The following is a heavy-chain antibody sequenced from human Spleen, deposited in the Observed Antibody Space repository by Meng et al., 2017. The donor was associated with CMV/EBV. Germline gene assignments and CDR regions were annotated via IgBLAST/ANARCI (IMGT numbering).Heavy chain of an antibody. D-gene: IGHD1-14*01. J-gene: IGHJ6*02. V-gene: IGHV3-11*01. Sequence: GESLKISCAASGFIFSDYYMIWIRQAPGKGLEWISYINSIGTTIYYADSVKGRFTISRDNTKNSLFLQMNSLRAEDTAVYYCAREIEPSDSYYYYGMDVWGQGTLVTV. CDR3: AREIEPSDSYYYYGMDV. CDR2: INSIGTTI. CDR1: GFIFSDYY.